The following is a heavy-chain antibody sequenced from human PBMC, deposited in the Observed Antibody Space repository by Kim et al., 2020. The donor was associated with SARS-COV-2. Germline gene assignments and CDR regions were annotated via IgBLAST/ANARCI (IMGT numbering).Heavy chain of an antibody. V-gene: IGHV1-2*02. CDR3: ASGGDMFRGVITVAGSGADF. Sequence: ASVKVSCKASGYTFTGYYMHWVRQPCGQGREGMGWINPNSGGTHYAQKFRDRLTMTRDTYISTAYMELSRQTSDDTAMYYCASGGDMFRGVITVAGSGADFWGQGTLVTVSS. J-gene: IGHJ4*02. CDR2: INPNSGGT. D-gene: IGHD3-10*01. CDR1: GYTFTGYY.